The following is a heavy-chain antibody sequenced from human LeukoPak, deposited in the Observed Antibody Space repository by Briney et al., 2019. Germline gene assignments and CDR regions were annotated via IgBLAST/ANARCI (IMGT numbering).Heavy chain of an antibody. CDR3: AKAREPYYDNSGIDH. CDR1: GFTFSSYV. CDR2: ISGRGSST. D-gene: IGHD3-22*01. J-gene: IGHJ4*02. Sequence: GGSPRLSCAASGFTFSSYVMSWVRQAPGKGLEWVSIISGRGSSTYYADSVKGRFTISRDNSKNTLYLQMNSLRAEDTAIFYCAKAREPYYDNSGIDHWGQGTLVTVSS. V-gene: IGHV3-23*01.